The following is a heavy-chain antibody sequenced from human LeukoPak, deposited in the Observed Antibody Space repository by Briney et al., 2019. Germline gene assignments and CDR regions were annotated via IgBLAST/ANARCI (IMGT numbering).Heavy chain of an antibody. V-gene: IGHV3-30*02. CDR3: ARESLGHYYDSSGYYSDALDI. CDR1: GFTFSSYG. J-gene: IGHJ3*02. D-gene: IGHD3-22*01. Sequence: PGGSLRLSCAASGFTFSSYGMHWVRQAPGKGLEWVAFIRYDGSNKYYADSVKGRFTISRDNSKNTLYLQMNSLRAEDTAVYYCARESLGHYYDSSGYYSDALDIWGQGTMVTVSS. CDR2: IRYDGSNK.